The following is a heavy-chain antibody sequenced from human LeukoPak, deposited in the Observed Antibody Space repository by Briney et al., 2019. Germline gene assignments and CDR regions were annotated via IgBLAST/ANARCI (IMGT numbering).Heavy chain of an antibody. Sequence: SETLSLTCTVSGGSISSYYWSWIRQPPGKGLEWIGYIYYSGSTNYNPSLKSRVTISVDTSKNQFSLKLSSVTAADTAVYYCAGGPVAGTYYFDYWGQGTLVTVSS. CDR3: AGGPVAGTYYFDY. CDR2: IYYSGST. V-gene: IGHV4-59*01. J-gene: IGHJ4*02. CDR1: GGSISSYY. D-gene: IGHD6-19*01.